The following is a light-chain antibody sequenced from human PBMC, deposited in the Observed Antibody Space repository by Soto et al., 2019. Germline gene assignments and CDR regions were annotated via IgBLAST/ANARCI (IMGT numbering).Light chain of an antibody. Sequence: EIVMTQSPATLSASPGERATLSCRASQIVSANLAWYQQKPGQAPRLLIYGASNRATGIPARFSGTGSGTEFTLTISSLQSEDVAVYYCQQYNNWPLTFGGGTKVEIK. CDR1: QIVSAN. CDR3: QQYNNWPLT. V-gene: IGKV3D-15*01. CDR2: GAS. J-gene: IGKJ4*01.